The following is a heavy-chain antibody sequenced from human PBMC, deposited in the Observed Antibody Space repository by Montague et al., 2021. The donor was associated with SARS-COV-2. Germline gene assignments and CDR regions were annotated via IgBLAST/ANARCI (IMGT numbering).Heavy chain of an antibody. Sequence: SLRLSCAASGFSFSSYDMNWVRQAPGKGLEWVSYISNDGGAIYYADSVKGRFTVSRDNAKNSLSLQMNGLRAEDTAVYYCAREPYSGSLRFTFDLWGRGTQVTVSS. J-gene: IGHJ2*01. CDR1: GFSFSSYD. D-gene: IGHD1-26*01. V-gene: IGHV3-48*03. CDR2: ISNDGGAI. CDR3: AREPYSGSLRFTFDL.